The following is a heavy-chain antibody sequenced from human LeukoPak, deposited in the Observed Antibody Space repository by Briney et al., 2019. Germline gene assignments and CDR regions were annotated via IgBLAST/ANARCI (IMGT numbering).Heavy chain of an antibody. Sequence: GGSLRLSCAASGFTFTNYAMYWVRQAPGKGLEWVAVISYDGSNKYYADSVKGRFTISRDNSKNTLYLQMNSLRPEDTAVYYCASALVGYCGSSSCPLLGHWGQGTLVTVSS. CDR2: ISYDGSNK. V-gene: IGHV3-30-3*01. J-gene: IGHJ4*02. CDR1: GFTFTNYA. D-gene: IGHD2-2*01. CDR3: ASALVGYCGSSSCPLLGH.